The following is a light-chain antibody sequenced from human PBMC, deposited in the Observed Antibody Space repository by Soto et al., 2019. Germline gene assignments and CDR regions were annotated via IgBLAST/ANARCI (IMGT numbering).Light chain of an antibody. CDR1: SSDVGGYNS. J-gene: IGLJ1*01. CDR2: DVS. Sequence: QSALTQPASVSGSPGQSITISCTGTSSDVGGYNSVSWYQHHPGKAPKLMIHDVSYRPSVVSNRSSGSKSGNTASLNISGLQAEDEADYFCSSYTSSSTLGVFGTGTKLTVL. V-gene: IGLV2-14*03. CDR3: SSYTSSSTLGV.